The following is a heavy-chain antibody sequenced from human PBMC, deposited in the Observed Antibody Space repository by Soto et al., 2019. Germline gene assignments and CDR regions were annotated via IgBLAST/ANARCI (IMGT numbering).Heavy chain of an antibody. V-gene: IGHV4-61*03. CDR1: GAAVNSASYD. CDR2: IRYSGTT. CDR3: ARTDSRGSWAAWF. J-gene: IGHJ4*02. D-gene: IGHD3-22*01. Sequence: ETLSLTCTVSGAAVNSASYDWTWIRQPPGKGLEYIGYIRYSGTTDYNPSFKSRVTISLDTSKNHFSLKLASVTSADTAVYYCARTDSRGSWAAWFWGQGTLVTVSS.